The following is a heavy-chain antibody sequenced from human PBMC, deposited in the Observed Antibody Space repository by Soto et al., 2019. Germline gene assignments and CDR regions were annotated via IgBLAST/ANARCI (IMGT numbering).Heavy chain of an antibody. J-gene: IGHJ4*02. CDR1: GFTFSSYG. CDR2: ISYDGNYK. CDR3: GKVSTYYYDSTFDY. D-gene: IGHD3-22*01. V-gene: IGHV3-30*18. Sequence: GGSLRLSCAASGFTFSSYGMHWVRQAPGKGLEWVAIISYDGNYKYYADSVKGRFTISRDNSKNTLYLQMNSLRAEDTAVYYCGKVSTYYYDSTFDYWGQGTLVTVSS.